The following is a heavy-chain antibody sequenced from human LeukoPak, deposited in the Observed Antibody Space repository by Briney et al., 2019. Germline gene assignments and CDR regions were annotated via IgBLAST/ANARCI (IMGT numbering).Heavy chain of an antibody. D-gene: IGHD5-24*01. J-gene: IGHJ4*02. Sequence: PSETLSLTCTVSGGSISSSSYYWGWIRQPPGKGLEWIGSIYYSGSTNYNPSLKSRVTISVDTSKNQFSLKLSSVTAADTAVYYCARVGDGYPFDYWGQGTLVTVSS. CDR3: ARVGDGYPFDY. CDR1: GGSISSSSYY. CDR2: IYYSGST. V-gene: IGHV4-39*07.